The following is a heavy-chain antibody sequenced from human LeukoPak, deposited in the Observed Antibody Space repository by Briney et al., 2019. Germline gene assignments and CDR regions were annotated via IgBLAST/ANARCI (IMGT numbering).Heavy chain of an antibody. Sequence: GGSLRLSCVASGFTFSSYGMHWVRQAPGKGLEWVAFISNDGSKTYYADSVKGRFTISRDNSKNTLYLQMNSLRAEDTAVYYCARGEFAWIQGSYGMNVWGQGTTVTVSS. D-gene: IGHD5-18*01. CDR3: ARGEFAWIQGSYGMNV. CDR2: ISNDGSKT. J-gene: IGHJ6*02. CDR1: GFTFSSYG. V-gene: IGHV3-30*03.